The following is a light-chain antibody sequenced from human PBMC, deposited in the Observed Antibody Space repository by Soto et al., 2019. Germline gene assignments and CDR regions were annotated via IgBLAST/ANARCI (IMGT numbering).Light chain of an antibody. J-gene: IGKJ5*01. V-gene: IGKV3-11*01. CDR2: DAS. CDR3: QQRSNWPIT. CDR1: ESIRTY. Sequence: EIVLTQSPATLSLSPGERATLSCRASESIRTYLAWYQQKPGQAPRLLIYDASTRATGIPVRFSGSGSGTDFTLTSGSLEPEDFAIYYCQQRSNWPITFGQGTRLEIK.